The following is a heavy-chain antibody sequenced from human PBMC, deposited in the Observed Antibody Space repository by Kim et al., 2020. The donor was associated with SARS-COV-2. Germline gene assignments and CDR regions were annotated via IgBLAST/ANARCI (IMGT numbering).Heavy chain of an antibody. V-gene: IGHV3-23*01. CDR3: AKDHPSSGWPTFDS. CDR1: GFTFSSRA. Sequence: GGSLRLSCVASGFTFSSRAMSWVRQTPGKGLEWVASIHNGCNPYYADSVKGRFTVSRDITKATLSLQMHSLRAEDTALYYCAKDHPSSGWPTFDSWGQGTLVTVSS. J-gene: IGHJ4*02. CDR2: IHNGCNP. D-gene: IGHD6-19*01.